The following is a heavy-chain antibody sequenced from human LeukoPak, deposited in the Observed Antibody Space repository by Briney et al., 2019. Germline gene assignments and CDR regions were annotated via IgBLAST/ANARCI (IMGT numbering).Heavy chain of an antibody. CDR2: IRQDGNEV. CDR3: AKSSPSTGDAFDI. D-gene: IGHD3-10*01. V-gene: IGHV3-7*03. J-gene: IGHJ3*02. CDR1: GFTFSSYW. Sequence: GGSLRLSCAASGFTFSSYWMTWARQAPGEGLEWVANIRQDGNEVHYVDSVKGRFTISRDNSKNTLYLQMNSLRAEDTAVYYCAKSSPSTGDAFDIWGQGTMVTVSS.